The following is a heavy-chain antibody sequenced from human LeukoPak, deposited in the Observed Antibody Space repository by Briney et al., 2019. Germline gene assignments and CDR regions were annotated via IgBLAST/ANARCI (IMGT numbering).Heavy chain of an antibody. D-gene: IGHD2-2*02. CDR1: GFTFSSYA. CDR3: ARAALGSAAISHAFDI. V-gene: IGHV3-23*01. J-gene: IGHJ3*02. CDR2: ISGSGGST. Sequence: PGGSLRLSCAASGFTFSSYAMSWVRQAPGKGLEWVSAISGSGGSTYYADSVKGRFTISRDNSKNTLYLQMNSLRAEDTAVYYCARAALGSAAISHAFDIWGQGTMVTVSS.